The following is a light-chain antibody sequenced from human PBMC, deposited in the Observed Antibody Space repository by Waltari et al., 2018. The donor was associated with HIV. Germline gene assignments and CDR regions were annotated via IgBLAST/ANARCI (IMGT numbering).Light chain of an antibody. V-gene: IGLV2-23*02. J-gene: IGLJ2*01. Sequence: QSALTQPASVSGSPGQSITISCTGTSSDVGIYNLVSWYQKHPGEAPKIMIYEVTKRPSGVSSRFSGSKSGNTASLTISGLQAEDEADYYCCSYAGSRIHVVFGGGTKLTVL. CDR3: CSYAGSRIHVV. CDR1: SSDVGIYNL. CDR2: EVT.